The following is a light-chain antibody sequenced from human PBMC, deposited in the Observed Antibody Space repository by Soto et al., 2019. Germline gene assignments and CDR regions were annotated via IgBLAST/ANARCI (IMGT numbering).Light chain of an antibody. CDR3: QQYGSSPPYT. V-gene: IGKV3-20*01. CDR2: GAS. CDR1: QSINSNY. J-gene: IGKJ2*01. Sequence: EIVLTQSPGTLSLSPGEGATLSCRASQSINSNYLAWYQQKPGQAPRLLIYGASSSATGIPDRFSGSGAGTAVSLTISRLEPEDFAVYYCQQYGSSPPYTFGQGTKLEIK.